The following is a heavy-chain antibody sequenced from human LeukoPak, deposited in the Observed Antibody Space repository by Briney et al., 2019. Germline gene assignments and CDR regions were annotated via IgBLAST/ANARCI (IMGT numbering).Heavy chain of an antibody. Sequence: GGSLRLSCAASGFTVSTNYMNWVRQAPGKGLEWVSVIYGGGSTYYADSVKGRFTISRDNSKNTLYLQMNTLRADDTAVYFCARDLMATIYYYYGMDVWGRGTTVTVSS. CDR2: IYGGGST. CDR3: ARDLMATIYYYYGMDV. CDR1: GFTVSTNY. D-gene: IGHD5-24*01. J-gene: IGHJ6*02. V-gene: IGHV3-66*02.